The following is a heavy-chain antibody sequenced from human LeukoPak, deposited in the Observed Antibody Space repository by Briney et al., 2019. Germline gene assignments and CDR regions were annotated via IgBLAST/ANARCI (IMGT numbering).Heavy chain of an antibody. D-gene: IGHD1-26*01. Sequence: MASETLSLTCTVSGGSISSSSYYWGWIRQPPGKGLEWIGSIYYSGSTYYNPSLKSRVTISADTSKSQFSLKLSSVTAADTAVYYCARHDLVGAHGAFDYWGQGTLVTVSS. CDR2: IYYSGST. J-gene: IGHJ4*02. CDR3: ARHDLVGAHGAFDY. V-gene: IGHV4-39*01. CDR1: GGSISSSSYY.